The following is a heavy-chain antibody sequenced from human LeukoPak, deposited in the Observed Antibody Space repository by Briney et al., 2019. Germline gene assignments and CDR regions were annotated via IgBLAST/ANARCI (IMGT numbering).Heavy chain of an antibody. CDR2: INHSGST. J-gene: IGHJ3*02. D-gene: IGHD3-9*01. Sequence: SETLSLTCAVYGGSFSGYYWSWIRQPPGKGLEWIGEINHSGSTNYNPSLKSRVTISVDTSKNQFSLKLSSVTAADTAVYYCARHRKLRYFDWLFPGTFDIWGQGTMVTVSS. CDR3: ARHRKLRYFDWLFPGTFDI. CDR1: GGSFSGYY. V-gene: IGHV4-34*01.